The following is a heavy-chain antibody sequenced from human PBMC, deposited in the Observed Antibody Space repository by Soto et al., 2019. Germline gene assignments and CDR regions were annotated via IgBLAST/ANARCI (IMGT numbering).Heavy chain of an antibody. J-gene: IGHJ6*02. CDR2: ISTYNGDT. CDR3: ARAGAAPYYYCGMDV. Sequence: QVQLVQSGAEVRKPGASVKVSCKASGYTFSTSGMSWLRQAPGQGLEWMGWISTYNGDTNDAPKFQDRVTMTSDTSTSTVYMELRSLRSDDTAVYYCARAGAAPYYYCGMDVWGQGSRVTVP. D-gene: IGHD2-15*01. CDR1: GYTFSTSG. V-gene: IGHV1-18*01.